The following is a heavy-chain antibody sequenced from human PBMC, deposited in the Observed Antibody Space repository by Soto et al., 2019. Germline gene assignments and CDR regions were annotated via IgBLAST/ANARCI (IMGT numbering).Heavy chain of an antibody. D-gene: IGHD2-2*01. J-gene: IGHJ4*02. CDR3: ARVPPVVDAKYYFDY. V-gene: IGHV4-34*01. CDR2: INHSGGT. CDR1: GGSFSGYY. Sequence: PSATLYLTCAVYGGSFSGYYWTWIRRPPGKGLEWIGEINHSGGTNYNPSLKSRVIMSVDTSKNQFSLRLTSVTAADTAVYYCARVPPVVDAKYYFDYWGQGTLVTVSS.